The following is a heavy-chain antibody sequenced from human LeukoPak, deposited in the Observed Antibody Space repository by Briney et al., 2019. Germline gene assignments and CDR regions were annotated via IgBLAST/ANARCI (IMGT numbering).Heavy chain of an antibody. D-gene: IGHD6-13*01. CDR1: GGSISSYY. V-gene: IGHV4-4*07. Sequence: SETLSLTCTVSGGSISSYYWSWIRQPAGKGLEWIGRIYISGSTKYNPSLKSRVTMSVDTSKNQFSLKLSSVTAADTAVYYCASAAAGTTSFDYWGQGTLVTVSS. J-gene: IGHJ4*02. CDR2: IYISGST. CDR3: ASAAAGTTSFDY.